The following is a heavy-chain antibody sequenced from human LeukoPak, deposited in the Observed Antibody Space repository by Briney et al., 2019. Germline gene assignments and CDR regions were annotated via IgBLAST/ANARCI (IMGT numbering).Heavy chain of an antibody. D-gene: IGHD5-18*01. CDR3: ASNMGGTAMARGRLDY. Sequence: VASEKVSCKASGYTFTSYDLNWVGQATGQRPEGMGWMSPNSGDTGYAQKFQGRVTITAAESTSTAYMELSNLRSEDTAVYYCASNMGGTAMARGRLDYWGQGTLVTVFS. V-gene: IGHV1-8*01. CDR1: GYTFTSYD. CDR2: MSPNSGDT. J-gene: IGHJ4*02.